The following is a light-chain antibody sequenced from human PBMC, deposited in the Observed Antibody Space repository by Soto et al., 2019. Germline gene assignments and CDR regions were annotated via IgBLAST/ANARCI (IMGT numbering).Light chain of an antibody. J-gene: IGLJ2*01. V-gene: IGLV1-40*01. CDR3: QSYDSSLSGRVV. Sequence: QLVLTQPPSVSGAPGQRVTISCTGISSNIGAGYDVHWYQQLPGTAPKLLIYGNSNRPSGVPDRFSGSKSGTSASLAITGLQAEDEADYYCQSYDSSLSGRVVFGGGTKLTVL. CDR1: SSNIGAGYD. CDR2: GNS.